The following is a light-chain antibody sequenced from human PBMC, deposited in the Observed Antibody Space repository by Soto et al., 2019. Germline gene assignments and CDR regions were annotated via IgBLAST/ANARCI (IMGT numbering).Light chain of an antibody. Sequence: SYELTQPPSVSVAPGQTARISCEGDNFGSYSVHWYQQKPGQAPVLVVYDDSDRPSGIPDRFSGSISGNTATLTITTVEAGDEADYYCRVWDASTDVYVFGTGTKVTVL. CDR1: NFGSYS. CDR3: RVWDASTDVYV. J-gene: IGLJ1*01. CDR2: DDS. V-gene: IGLV3-21*02.